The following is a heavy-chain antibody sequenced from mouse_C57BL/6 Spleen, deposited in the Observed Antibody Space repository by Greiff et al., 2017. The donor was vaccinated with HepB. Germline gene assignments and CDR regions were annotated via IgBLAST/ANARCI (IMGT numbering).Heavy chain of an antibody. CDR3: AREGSNYLAY. CDR2: INPYNGGT. V-gene: IGHV1-19*01. Sequence: EVQLQQSGPVLVKPGASVKMSCKASGYTFTDYYMNWVKQSHGKSLEWIGVINPYNGGTSYNQKFKGKATLTVDKSSSTAYMELNSLTSEDSAVYYCAREGSNYLAYWGQRTLVTVSA. J-gene: IGHJ3*01. CDR1: GYTFTDYY. D-gene: IGHD2-5*01.